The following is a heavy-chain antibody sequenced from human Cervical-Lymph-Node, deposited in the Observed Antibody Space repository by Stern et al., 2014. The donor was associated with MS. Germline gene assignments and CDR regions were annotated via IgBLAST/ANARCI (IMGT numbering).Heavy chain of an antibody. CDR1: GFTFSSYG. J-gene: IGHJ4*02. D-gene: IGHD3-10*01. CDR2: ISYDGSDT. Sequence: VQLEESGGGVVQPGRSLRLTCTVSGFTFSSYGMQWVRQAPGKGLEWVSVISYDGSDTYYAESVKGRFTISRDNSKNTLYLEMRSLRPEDTAVYYCVKRGITEVRGVRLGDYWGPGTLVIVSS. V-gene: IGHV3-30*18. CDR3: VKRGITEVRGVRLGDY.